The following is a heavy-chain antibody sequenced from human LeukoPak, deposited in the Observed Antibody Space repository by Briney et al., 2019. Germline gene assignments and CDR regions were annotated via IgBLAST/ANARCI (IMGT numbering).Heavy chain of an antibody. Sequence: SVKVSCKASGGTFSSYAISWVRQAPGQWLEWMGRIIPILGIANYAQKFQGRVTITADKSTSTAYMEPSSLRSEDTAVYYCARDWGSSGTGGYWGQGTLVTVSS. J-gene: IGHJ4*02. D-gene: IGHD6-25*01. V-gene: IGHV1-69*04. CDR2: IIPILGIA. CDR1: GGTFSSYA. CDR3: ARDWGSSGTGGY.